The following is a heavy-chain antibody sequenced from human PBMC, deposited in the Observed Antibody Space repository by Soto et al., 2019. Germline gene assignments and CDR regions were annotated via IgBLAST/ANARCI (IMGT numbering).Heavy chain of an antibody. D-gene: IGHD6-19*01. CDR2: ISYDGSNK. CDR3: AKDDGYSSGWFDY. Sequence: QVQLVESGGGVVQPGRSLRLSCAASGFTFSSNGMHWVRQAPGKGLEWVAVISYDGSNKYYADSVKGRFTISRDNSKNTLYVQMNSLRAEDTAVYYCAKDDGYSSGWFDYWGQGTLVTVSS. V-gene: IGHV3-30*18. CDR1: GFTFSSNG. J-gene: IGHJ4*02.